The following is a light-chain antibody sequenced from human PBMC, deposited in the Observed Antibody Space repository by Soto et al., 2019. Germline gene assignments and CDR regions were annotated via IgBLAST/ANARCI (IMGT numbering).Light chain of an antibody. Sequence: EIVLAQSPATQSLSPGERATLSCRASQSVSSYLAWYQQKPGQAPRLLIYDASNRATGIPARFSGSGSGTDFTPTISSLEPEDFAVYYCQQRSNWPFTFGGGTKVEIK. CDR1: QSVSSY. V-gene: IGKV3-11*01. J-gene: IGKJ4*01. CDR3: QQRSNWPFT. CDR2: DAS.